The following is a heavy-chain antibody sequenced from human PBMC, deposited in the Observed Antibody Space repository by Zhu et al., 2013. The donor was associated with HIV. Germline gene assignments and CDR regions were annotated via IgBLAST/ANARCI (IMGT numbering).Heavy chain of an antibody. CDR3: ATLGYSFGVDGSLQTSNVDL. J-gene: IGHJ5*02. Sequence: EVQLVQSGAEVKKPDTTVKMSCQVFWKQPSNDYYMHWLRQAPGKGPEWMGLIGPEDGETTYEEKFQGRVAIFADTSATVVYLDISRLTPDDTAVYYCATLGYSFGVDGSLQTSNVDLWGQGTEVTVS. V-gene: IGHV1-69-2*01. CDR2: IGPEDGET. CDR1: KQPSNDYY. D-gene: IGHD2-21*02.